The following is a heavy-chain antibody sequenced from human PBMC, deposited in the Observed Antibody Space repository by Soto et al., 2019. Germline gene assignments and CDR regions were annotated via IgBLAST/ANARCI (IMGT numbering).Heavy chain of an antibody. J-gene: IGHJ5*02. Sequence: ESGGGVVQPGRSLRLSCAASGFTFSSYGMHWVRQAPGKGLEWVAVIWYDGSNKYYADSVKGRFTISRDNSKNTLYLQMNSLRAEDTAVYYCARALGDLGWFDPWGQGTLVTVSS. D-gene: IGHD4-17*01. CDR1: GFTFSSYG. CDR2: IWYDGSNK. V-gene: IGHV3-33*01. CDR3: ARALGDLGWFDP.